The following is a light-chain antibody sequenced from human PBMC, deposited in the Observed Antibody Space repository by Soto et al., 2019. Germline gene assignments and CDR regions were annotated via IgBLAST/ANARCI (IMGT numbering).Light chain of an antibody. CDR1: SGHSNYA. CDR3: QTWGTGTPWV. J-gene: IGLJ3*02. Sequence: QPVLTQSPSASASLGASVKLTCTLSSGHSNYAIAWHQQQPEKGPRYLMKLNSDGSHSKGDGIPDRFSGSSSGAERYLTISSLQSEDEAYYYCQTWGTGTPWVFGGGTKLTVL. V-gene: IGLV4-69*01. CDR2: LNSDGSH.